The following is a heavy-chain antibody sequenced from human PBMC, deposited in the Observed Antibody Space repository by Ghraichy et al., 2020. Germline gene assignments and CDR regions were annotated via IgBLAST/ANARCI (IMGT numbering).Heavy chain of an antibody. D-gene: IGHD3-10*01. V-gene: IGHV4-34*01. CDR2: INHSGST. J-gene: IGHJ4*02. Sequence: SETLSLTCAVYGGSFSGYYWSWIRQPPGKGLEWIGDINHSGSTNYNPSLKSRVTISVDTSKNQFSLKLSSVTAADTAVYYCARARDYYGSGRYTIWGQGTLVTVSP. CDR3: ARARDYYGSGRYTI. CDR1: GGSFSGYY.